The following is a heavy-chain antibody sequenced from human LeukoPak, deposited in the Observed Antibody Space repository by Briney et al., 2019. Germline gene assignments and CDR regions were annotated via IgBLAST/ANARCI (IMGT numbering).Heavy chain of an antibody. D-gene: IGHD4-17*01. CDR1: GGSFSGYY. CDR3: ARPTTVTKIMRRVAPFDY. V-gene: IGHV4-34*01. Sequence: PSETLSLTCAVYGGSFSGYYWSWIRQPPGKGLEWIGEINHSGSTNYNPSLKSRVTISVDTSKNQFSLKLSSVTAADTAVYYCARPTTVTKIMRRVAPFDYWGQGTLVTVSS. J-gene: IGHJ4*02. CDR2: INHSGST.